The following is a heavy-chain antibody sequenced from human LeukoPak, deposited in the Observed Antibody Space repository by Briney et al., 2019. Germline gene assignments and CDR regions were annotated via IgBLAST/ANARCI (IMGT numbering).Heavy chain of an antibody. V-gene: IGHV4-38-2*01. Sequence: PSETLSLTCAVSGYSLGKNYYWGWIRQPPGKGLEWIGRIYGTGSTSYNPSLMNRVIMSVDTSKNHFSLKLTSVTAADTAVYYCARYDSRGSASTRFDYWGQGILVTISS. D-gene: IGHD3-16*01. CDR3: ARYDSRGSASTRFDY. CDR2: IYGTGST. CDR1: GYSLGKNYY. J-gene: IGHJ4*02.